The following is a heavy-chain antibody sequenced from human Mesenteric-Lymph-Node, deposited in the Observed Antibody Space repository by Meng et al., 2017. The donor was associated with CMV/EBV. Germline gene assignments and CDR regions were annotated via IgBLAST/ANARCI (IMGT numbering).Heavy chain of an antibody. Sequence: YTFTSYAMNWVRQAPGQGLEWMGWINTNTGNPTYAQGFTGRFVFSLDTSVSTAYLQISSLKAEDTAVYYCARRRSSWFRGAAEYVQHWGQGTLVTVSS. CDR1: YTFTSYA. CDR3: ARRRSSWFRGAAEYVQH. V-gene: IGHV7-4-1*02. CDR2: INTNTGNP. D-gene: IGHD6-13*01. J-gene: IGHJ1*01.